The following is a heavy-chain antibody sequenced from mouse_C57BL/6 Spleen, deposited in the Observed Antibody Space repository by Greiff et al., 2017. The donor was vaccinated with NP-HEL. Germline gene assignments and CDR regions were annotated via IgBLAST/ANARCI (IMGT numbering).Heavy chain of an antibody. CDR2: ISSGSSTI. V-gene: IGHV5-17*01. Sequence: EVQRVESGGGLVKPGGSLKLSCAASGFTFSDYGMHWVRQAPEKGLEWVAYISSGSSTIYYADTVKGRFTISRDNAKNTLFLQMTSLRSEDTAMYYCARGGYFYYFDYWGQGTTLTVSS. CDR1: GFTFSDYG. CDR3: ARGGYFYYFDY. D-gene: IGHD2-3*01. J-gene: IGHJ2*01.